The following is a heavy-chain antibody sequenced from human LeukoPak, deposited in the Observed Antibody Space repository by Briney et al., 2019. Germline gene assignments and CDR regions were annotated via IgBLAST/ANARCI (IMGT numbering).Heavy chain of an antibody. J-gene: IGHJ6*03. D-gene: IGHD6-13*01. CDR3: ARAFQELPQLYYYYMDV. CDR1: VFTFSSCW. CDR2: IKQDGSEK. Sequence: GGSLRLSCAASVFTFSSCWMSWVRQAPGKGLEWVASIKQDGSEKYYVDSVEGRFTISRDNAKNSLYLQMNSLRAEDTAVYYCARAFQELPQLYYYYMDVWGKGTTVTVSS. V-gene: IGHV3-7*01.